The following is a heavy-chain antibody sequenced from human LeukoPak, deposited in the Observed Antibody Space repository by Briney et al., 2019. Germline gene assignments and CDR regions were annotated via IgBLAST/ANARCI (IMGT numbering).Heavy chain of an antibody. J-gene: IGHJ4*02. D-gene: IGHD4-11*01. CDR2: IRHDGSNK. V-gene: IGHV3-30*02. CDR1: GFTFRSYG. CDR3: ARDASNYYFDY. Sequence: GGSLRLSCAASGFTFRSYGMHWVRQAPGKGLEWVAFIRHDGSNKYYADSVKGRFTISRDNSKNTLYLQMNSLRAEDTAVYYCARDASNYYFDYWGQGTLVTVSS.